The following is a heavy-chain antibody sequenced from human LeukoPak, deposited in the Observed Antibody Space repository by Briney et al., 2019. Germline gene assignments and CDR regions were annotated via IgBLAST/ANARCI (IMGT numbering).Heavy chain of an antibody. Sequence: GGSLRLSCAASGFIFNNAWMTWVRQAPGKGLEWVGRMESNPAGGRVDYAAPLKGRFTISRDDSKNTLYLQVNILRTEDTAVYYCTTLSHDIHYWGQGTLVTVSS. CDR3: TTLSHDIHY. CDR1: GFIFNNAW. CDR2: MESNPAGGRV. V-gene: IGHV3-15*04. J-gene: IGHJ4*02. D-gene: IGHD3-9*01.